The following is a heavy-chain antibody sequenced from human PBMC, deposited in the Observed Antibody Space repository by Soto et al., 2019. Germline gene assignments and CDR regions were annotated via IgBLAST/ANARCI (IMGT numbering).Heavy chain of an antibody. J-gene: IGHJ3*02. D-gene: IGHD3-22*01. CDR3: AKEADYYDSSGYYWDAFDI. V-gene: IGHV3-30*18. CDR2: ISYDGSNK. CDR1: GFTFSSYG. Sequence: GGSLRLSCAASGFTFSSYGMHWVRQAPGKGLEWVAVISYDGSNKYYADSVKGRFTISRDNSKNTLYLQMNSLRAEDTAVYYCAKEADYYDSSGYYWDAFDIWGQGTMVTVSS.